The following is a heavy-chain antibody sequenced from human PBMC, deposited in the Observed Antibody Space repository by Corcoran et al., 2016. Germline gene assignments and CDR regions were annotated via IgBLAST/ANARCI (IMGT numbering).Heavy chain of an antibody. CDR3: ARPNRGRGGYYFDY. CDR1: GFTFSSYG. J-gene: IGHJ4*02. CDR2: IWYDGSNK. V-gene: IGHV3-33*01. Sequence: QVQLVESGGGVVQPGRSLRLSCAASGFTFSSYGMHWVRQAPGKGLEWVAVIWYDGSNKYYADSVKGRFTISRDNSKNTLYLQMNSLRAEDTAVDYCARPNRGRGGYYFDYWGQGTLVTVSS. D-gene: IGHD1-26*01.